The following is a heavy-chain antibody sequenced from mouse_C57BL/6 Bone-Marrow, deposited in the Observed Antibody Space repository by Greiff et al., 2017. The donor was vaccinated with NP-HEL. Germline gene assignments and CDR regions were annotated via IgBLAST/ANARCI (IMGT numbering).Heavy chain of an antibody. J-gene: IGHJ4*01. CDR1: GYTFTSYW. D-gene: IGHD2-2*01. CDR2: IHPNSGST. Sequence: LQQPGAELVKPGASVKLSCKASGYTFTSYWMHWVKQRPGQGLEWIGMIHPNSGSTNYNEKFKSKATLTVDKSSSTAYMQLSGLTSEDSAVYYCARGLLWLRRRDYYAMDYWGQGTSVTVSS. V-gene: IGHV1-64*01. CDR3: ARGLLWLRRRDYYAMDY.